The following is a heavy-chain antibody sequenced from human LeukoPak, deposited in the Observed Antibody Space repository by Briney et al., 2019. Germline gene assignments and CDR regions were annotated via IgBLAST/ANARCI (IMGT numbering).Heavy chain of an antibody. V-gene: IGHV3-53*01. CDR1: WFTVSNYY. CDR3: ARGPGDY. D-gene: IGHD7-27*01. J-gene: IGHJ4*02. CDR2: IYTGGST. Sequence: GGSLRLSCAASWFTVSNYYMSWVRQAPGKGLEWASVIYTGGSTWYADSVKGRFTLSRDNSKNTLYLQMNSLRAEDTAVYYCARGPGDYWGQGTLVTVSS.